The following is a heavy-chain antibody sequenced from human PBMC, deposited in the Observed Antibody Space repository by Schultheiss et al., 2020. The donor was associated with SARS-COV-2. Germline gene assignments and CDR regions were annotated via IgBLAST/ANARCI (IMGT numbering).Heavy chain of an antibody. CDR3: ARTINLYSSSWSYYYYYGMDV. V-gene: IGHV3-74*01. D-gene: IGHD6-13*01. CDR2: INSDGSST. CDR1: GFTFSSYW. Sequence: GESLKISCAASGFTFSSYWMHWVRQAPGKGLVWVSRINSDGSSTSYADSVKGRFTISRDNAKNSLYLQMNSLRAEDTAVYYCARTINLYSSSWSYYYYYGMDVWGQGTTVTVSS. J-gene: IGHJ6*02.